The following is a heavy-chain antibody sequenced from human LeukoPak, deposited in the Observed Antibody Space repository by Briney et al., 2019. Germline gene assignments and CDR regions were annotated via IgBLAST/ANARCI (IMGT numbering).Heavy chain of an antibody. Sequence: GASVKVSCKASGYTLTSYTVNWVRQAPGQGLEWMGWTSTYNGNTNYAQNFQDRVTMTTDTSTSTAYMELRSLRSDDTAVYFCARGGDVEWPLSNWFGPWGQGTLVTVSS. CDR2: TSTYNGNT. CDR1: GYTLTSYT. D-gene: IGHD3-3*01. CDR3: ARGGDVEWPLSNWFGP. J-gene: IGHJ5*02. V-gene: IGHV1-18*01.